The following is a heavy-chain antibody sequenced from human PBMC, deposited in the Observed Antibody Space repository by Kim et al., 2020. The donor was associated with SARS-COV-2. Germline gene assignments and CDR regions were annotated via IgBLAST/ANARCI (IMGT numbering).Heavy chain of an antibody. CDR1: GDTFSNYA. J-gene: IGHJ6*03. CDR2: IITVFGIA. V-gene: IGHV1-69*13. CDR3: ARTYYYGTGTYNYHYYYMDV. Sequence: SVKVSCKTSGDTFSNYAVSWVRQAPGQGFEWMGGIITVFGIANYAQKFQGRVIITADDSAAYMELRSLRSEDTAVYYCARTYYYGTGTYNYHYYYMDVW. D-gene: IGHD3-10*01.